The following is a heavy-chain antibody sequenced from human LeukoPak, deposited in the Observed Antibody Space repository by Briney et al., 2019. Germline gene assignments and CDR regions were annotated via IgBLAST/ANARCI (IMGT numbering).Heavy chain of an antibody. D-gene: IGHD6-13*01. Sequence: SETLSLTCTVSGGSISSYYWSWIRQPPGKGLEWIGHIYYSGSTNYNPSLKSRVTMSVDTSKNQFSLKLSSVTAADTAIYYCARDSSIAAADSYWYFDLWGRGTLVTVSS. CDR2: IYYSGST. V-gene: IGHV4-59*12. CDR1: GGSISSYY. J-gene: IGHJ2*01. CDR3: ARDSSIAAADSYWYFDL.